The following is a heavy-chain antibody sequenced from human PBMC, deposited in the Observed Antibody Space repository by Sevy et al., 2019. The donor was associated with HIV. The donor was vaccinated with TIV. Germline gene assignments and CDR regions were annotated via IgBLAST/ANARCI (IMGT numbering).Heavy chain of an antibody. D-gene: IGHD2-21*02. V-gene: IGHV1-18*01. CDR1: GYTFTSYG. Sequence: ASVKVSCKASGYTFTSYGISWVRQAPGQWLEWMGWISAYNRNTNYAQKLQGRVTMTTDTSTSTAYMELRSLRSDDTAVYYCARDLGGYGGNSIDYWGQGTLVTVSS. CDR2: ISAYNRNT. CDR3: ARDLGGYGGNSIDY. J-gene: IGHJ4*02.